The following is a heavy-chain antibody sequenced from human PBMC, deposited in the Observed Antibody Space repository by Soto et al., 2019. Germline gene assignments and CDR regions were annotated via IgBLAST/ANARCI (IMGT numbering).Heavy chain of an antibody. Sequence: SQTLSLTCAISGDSVSSNSAAWNWIRQSPSRGLEWLGRTYYRSKLYNDYAVSVKSRITIKPDTSKNQFSLQLNSVTPEDTAVYYFARDMVARTGGYFQHWGQGTLVTVSS. CDR1: GDSVSSNSAA. V-gene: IGHV6-1*01. CDR2: TYYRSKLYN. J-gene: IGHJ1*01. D-gene: IGHD6-19*01. CDR3: ARDMVARTGGYFQH.